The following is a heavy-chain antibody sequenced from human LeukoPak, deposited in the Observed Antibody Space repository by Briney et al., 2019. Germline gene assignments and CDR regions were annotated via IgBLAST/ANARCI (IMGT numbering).Heavy chain of an antibody. Sequence: ASVKVSCKASGYTFTGYYMHWVRQAPGQGLEWMGRINPNSGGTNYAQKFQGRVTMTRDTSISTAYMELSRLRSDDTAVYYCARATKKALDDYDSSGYYSQIFGYWGQGTLVTVSS. CDR3: ARATKKALDDYDSSGYYSQIFGY. CDR2: INPNSGGT. D-gene: IGHD3-22*01. J-gene: IGHJ4*02. CDR1: GYTFTGYY. V-gene: IGHV1-2*06.